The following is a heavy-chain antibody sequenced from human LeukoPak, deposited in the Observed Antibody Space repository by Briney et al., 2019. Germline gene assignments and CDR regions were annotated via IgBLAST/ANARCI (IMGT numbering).Heavy chain of an antibody. CDR3: ARGPSRSYVDY. D-gene: IGHD1-26*01. J-gene: IGHJ4*02. CDR2: IYYSEST. CDR1: GGSISSHY. Sequence: SETLSVTCTVSGGSISSHYCSWIRQPPGKGLEWMGYIYYSESTNYNPSHKSRITISVDTSKDQFALKLSSGTAADAAVYYCARGPSRSYVDYWGQGTLVSVSS. V-gene: IGHV4-59*11.